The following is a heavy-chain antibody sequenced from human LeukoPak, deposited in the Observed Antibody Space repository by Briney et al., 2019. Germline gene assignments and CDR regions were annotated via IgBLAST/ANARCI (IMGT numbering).Heavy chain of an antibody. V-gene: IGHV3-23*01. J-gene: IGHJ5*02. D-gene: IGHD6-19*01. CDR1: GFTFSNYV. Sequence: PGGSLRLSCVASGFTFSNYVMNWVRQAPGKGLECVSSISGSGTSTYYADSVKGRFTISRDNSKNTLYLQMNSLRAEDTAVYYCAKLGKQWLPNWFDPWGQGTLVTVSS. CDR3: AKLGKQWLPNWFDP. CDR2: ISGSGTST.